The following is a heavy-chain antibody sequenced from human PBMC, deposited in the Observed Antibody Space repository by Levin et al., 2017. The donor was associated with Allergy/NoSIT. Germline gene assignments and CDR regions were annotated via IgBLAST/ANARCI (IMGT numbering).Heavy chain of an antibody. CDR2: INTNTGNP. D-gene: IGHD6-19*01. Sequence: ASVKVSCKASGYTFTSYAMNWVRQAPGQGLEWMGWINTNTGNPTYAQGFTGRFVFSLDTSVSTAYLQISSLKAEDTAVYYCVAGEQWLVKDEGLFDYWGQGTLVTVSS. J-gene: IGHJ4*02. CDR3: VAGEQWLVKDEGLFDY. V-gene: IGHV7-4-1*02. CDR1: GYTFTSYA.